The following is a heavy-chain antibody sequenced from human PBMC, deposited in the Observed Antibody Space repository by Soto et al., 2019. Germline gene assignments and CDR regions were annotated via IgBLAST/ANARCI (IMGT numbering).Heavy chain of an antibody. CDR2: MNPNSGNT. Sequence: GASVKVSCKASGYTFTSYDINWVRQATGQGLEWMGWMNPNSGNTGYAQKFQGRVTMTRNTSISTAYMELSSLRSEDTAVYYCARVTGTALRFFPFSPDVWGQGTSVPVSS. CDR1: GYTFTSYD. CDR3: ARVTGTALRFFPFSPDV. D-gene: IGHD3-3*01. J-gene: IGHJ6*02. V-gene: IGHV1-8*01.